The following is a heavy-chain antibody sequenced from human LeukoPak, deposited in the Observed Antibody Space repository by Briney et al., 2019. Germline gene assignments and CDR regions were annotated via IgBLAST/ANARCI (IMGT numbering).Heavy chain of an antibody. CDR2: IYPGDSDT. D-gene: IGHD2-15*01. J-gene: IGHJ5*02. CDR3: ARRLVVAASGFDP. CDR1: GYSFTSYW. V-gene: IGHV5-51*01. Sequence: GESLMISCKGSGYSFTSYWNGWVRQMPGKGLEWMGIIYPGDSDTRYSPSFQGQVTISADKSISTAYLQWSSLKASDTAMYYCARRLVVAASGFDPWGQGTLVTVSS.